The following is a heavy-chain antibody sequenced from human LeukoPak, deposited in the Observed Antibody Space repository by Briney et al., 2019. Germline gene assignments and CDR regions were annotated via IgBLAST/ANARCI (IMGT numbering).Heavy chain of an antibody. CDR3: ARGGRQLWSSIDAFDI. Sequence: SETLSLTCTVSGGSISSYYWSWIRQPAGKGLEWIGRIYTSGSTNYNPSLKSRVTMSVDTSKNQFSLKLSSVTAADTAVYYCARGGRQLWSSIDAFDIWGRGTTVTVSS. CDR2: IYTSGST. V-gene: IGHV4-4*07. CDR1: GGSISSYY. D-gene: IGHD5-18*01. J-gene: IGHJ3*02.